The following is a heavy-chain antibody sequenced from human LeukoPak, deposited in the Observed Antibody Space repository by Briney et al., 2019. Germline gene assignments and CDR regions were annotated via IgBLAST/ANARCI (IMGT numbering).Heavy chain of an antibody. V-gene: IGHV3-74*03. Sequence: GGSLRLSCAASGCTFTTYWMHWVRQVPGKGLVWVARINTDGRVTTYADSVKGRFTVSRHNAENTLYLQMNDLRPEDTAIYYCIRETHVGLHLEYWGQGTLATVTS. CDR1: GCTFTTYW. CDR3: IRETHVGLHLEY. CDR2: INTDGRVT. J-gene: IGHJ4*02. D-gene: IGHD3-10*02.